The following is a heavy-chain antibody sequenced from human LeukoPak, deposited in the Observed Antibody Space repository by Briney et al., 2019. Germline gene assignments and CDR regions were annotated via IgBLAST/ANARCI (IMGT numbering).Heavy chain of an antibody. CDR1: GYTFTSYY. CDR2: INPSGGST. V-gene: IGHV1-46*01. J-gene: IGHJ1*01. Sequence: GASVKVSCKASGYTFTSYYMHWVRQAPGQGLEWMGIINPSGGSTSYAQKFQGRVTMTTDTSTSTAYMELRGLRSDDTALYFCARDKTTVTEYFQHWGQGTLVTVSS. D-gene: IGHD4-11*01. CDR3: ARDKTTVTEYFQH.